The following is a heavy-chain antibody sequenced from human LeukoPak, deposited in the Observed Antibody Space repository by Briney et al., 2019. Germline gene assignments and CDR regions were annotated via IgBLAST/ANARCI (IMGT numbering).Heavy chain of an antibody. CDR3: ASPAVAEAAFDAFDI. J-gene: IGHJ3*02. CDR1: GFTFSTYS. Sequence: AGGSLRLSCAASGFTFSTYSMNWVRQAPGKGLEWVSAISVSGGSTYYADSVKGRFTISRDNAKNSLYLQMNSLRAEDTAVYYCASPAVAEAAFDAFDIWGQGTMVTVSS. CDR2: ISVSGGST. V-gene: IGHV3-21*01. D-gene: IGHD6-19*01.